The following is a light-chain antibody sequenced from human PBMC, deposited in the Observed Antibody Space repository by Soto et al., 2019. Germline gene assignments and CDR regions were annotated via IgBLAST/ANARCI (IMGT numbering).Light chain of an antibody. CDR1: QSVGSN. J-gene: IGKJ4*01. CDR2: GAS. V-gene: IGKV3-15*01. CDR3: QQYNNWPPLT. Sequence: EIVMTQSPATLSVSPGERATLSCRASQSVGSNLAWYQQKPGQAPRLLIYGASTRATGIPARFSGSGSGTELTLTISSLQSEDFAVYYCQQYNNWPPLTFGGGTKVEIK.